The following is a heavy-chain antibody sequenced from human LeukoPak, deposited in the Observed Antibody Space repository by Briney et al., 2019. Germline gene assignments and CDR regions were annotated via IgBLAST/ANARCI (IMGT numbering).Heavy chain of an antibody. J-gene: IGHJ4*02. CDR1: GGSISSYY. Sequence: SETLSLTCTVSGGSISSYYWSWIRQPPGKGLEWIGYIYYSGSTNYNPSLKSRVTISVDTSKNQFSLKLSSVTAADTAVYYCAREVAASFDYWGQGTLVTISS. CDR3: AREVAASFDY. CDR2: IYYSGST. V-gene: IGHV4-59*01. D-gene: IGHD2-15*01.